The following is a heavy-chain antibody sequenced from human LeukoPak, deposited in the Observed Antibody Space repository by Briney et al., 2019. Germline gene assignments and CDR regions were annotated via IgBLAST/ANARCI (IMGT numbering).Heavy chain of an antibody. CDR2: ISSSSSYI. D-gene: IGHD4-17*01. J-gene: IGHJ3*02. CDR3: ARHTVTADAFDI. Sequence: GGSLRLSCAASGFTFSSYWMSWVRQAPGKGLEWVSSISSSSSYIYYADSVKGRFTISRDNAKNSLYLQMNSLRAEDTAVYYCARHTVTADAFDIWGQGTMVTVSS. V-gene: IGHV3-21*01. CDR1: GFTFSSYW.